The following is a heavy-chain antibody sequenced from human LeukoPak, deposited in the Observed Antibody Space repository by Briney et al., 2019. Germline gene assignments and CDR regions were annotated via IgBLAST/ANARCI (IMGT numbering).Heavy chain of an antibody. CDR2: IYSGGST. J-gene: IGHJ4*02. Sequence: GGSLRLSCAASEFSVGSNYMTWVRQAPGKGLEWVSLIYSGGSTYYADSVKGRFTISRDNSKNTLYLQMNSLRAEDTAVYYRARGPSGYHSTGGQGTLVTVSS. CDR1: EFSVGSNY. D-gene: IGHD5-12*01. V-gene: IGHV3-66*01. CDR3: ARGPSGYHST.